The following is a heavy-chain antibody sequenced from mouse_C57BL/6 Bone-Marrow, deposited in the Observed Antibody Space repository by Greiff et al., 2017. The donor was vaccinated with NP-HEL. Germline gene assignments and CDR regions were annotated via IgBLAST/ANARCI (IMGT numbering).Heavy chain of an antibody. Sequence: VQLQQSGPELVKPGASVKISCKASGYTFTDYYMNWVKQSHGKSLEWIGDINPNNGGTSYNQKFKGKATLTVDKSSSTAYMELRSLTSEDSAVYYCARTLTTVVAGGHYYAMDYWGQGTSVTVSS. D-gene: IGHD1-1*01. CDR1: GYTFTDYY. J-gene: IGHJ4*01. V-gene: IGHV1-26*01. CDR2: INPNNGGT. CDR3: ARTLTTVVAGGHYYAMDY.